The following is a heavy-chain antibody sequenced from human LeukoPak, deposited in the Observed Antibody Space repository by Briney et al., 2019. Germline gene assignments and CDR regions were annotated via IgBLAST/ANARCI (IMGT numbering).Heavy chain of an antibody. CDR2: IYSSGST. D-gene: IGHD3-22*01. V-gene: IGHV3-53*01. Sequence: GGSLRLSCAASGFTVSSNYMSWVRQAPGKGLEWVSVIYSSGSTYYADSVKGRFTISRDNSKNTLYLQMNSLRAEDTAVYYCATYDSSGYCPDYWGQGTLVTVSS. CDR3: ATYDSSGYCPDY. CDR1: GFTVSSNY. J-gene: IGHJ4*02.